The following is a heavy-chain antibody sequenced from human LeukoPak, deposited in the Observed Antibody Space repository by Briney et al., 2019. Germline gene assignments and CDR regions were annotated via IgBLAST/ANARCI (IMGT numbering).Heavy chain of an antibody. D-gene: IGHD1-26*01. Sequence: GGSLRLSCAVSGFTFRDYWMNWVRQAPGKGLEWVASIKQDGSEKYYVDSVKGRFTISRDNAKNSLYLQMNSLRAEDTAVYYCARDGTSIVGSLDYWGQGTLVTVSS. CDR2: IKQDGSEK. V-gene: IGHV3-7*05. J-gene: IGHJ4*02. CDR3: ARDGTSIVGSLDY. CDR1: GFTFRDYW.